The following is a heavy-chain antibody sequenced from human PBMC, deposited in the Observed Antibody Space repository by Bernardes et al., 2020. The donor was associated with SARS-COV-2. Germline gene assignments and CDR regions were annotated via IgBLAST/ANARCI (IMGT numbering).Heavy chain of an antibody. CDR1: GFILSNYW. D-gene: IGHD6-19*01. CDR3: AKRAVAGTHWYFDL. Sequence: GGSLRLSCAASGFILSNYWLHWVRQVPGKGLVWVSRISDDGATTTYADSVKGRFTISRDKAKNTLYLQMNSLRVEDTAVYYCAKRAVAGTHWYFDLWGRGTLVTVSS. V-gene: IGHV3-74*01. J-gene: IGHJ2*01. CDR2: ISDDGATT.